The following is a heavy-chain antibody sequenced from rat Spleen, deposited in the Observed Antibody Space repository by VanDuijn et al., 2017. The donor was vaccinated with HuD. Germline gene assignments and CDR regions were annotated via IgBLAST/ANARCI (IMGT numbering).Heavy chain of an antibody. V-gene: IGHV5S10*01. Sequence: EVQLVESGGGLVQPGRSLKLSCAASGFTFSDYNMAWVRQAPKKGLEWVATIIYDGSRTYYRDSVKGRFTISRDNAKSSLYLQMDSLRSEDTATYYCTTDFTMMAPFAYWGQGTLVTVSS. CDR3: TTDFTMMAPFAY. CDR2: IIYDGSRT. J-gene: IGHJ3*01. D-gene: IGHD1-12*02. CDR1: GFTFSDYN.